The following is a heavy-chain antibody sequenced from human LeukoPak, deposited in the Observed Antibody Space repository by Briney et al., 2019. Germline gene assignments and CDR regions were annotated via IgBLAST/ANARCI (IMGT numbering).Heavy chain of an antibody. D-gene: IGHD5-24*01. CDR2: IYYSGST. Sequence: PSQTLSLTCTVSGASISSGGYYWSWIRQHPGKGLEWIGYIYYSGSTYYNPSLKSRVTISVDTSKNQFSLKLSSVTAADTAVYYCARGEWLQFYYWGQGTLVTVSS. J-gene: IGHJ4*02. CDR3: ARGEWLQFYY. CDR1: GASISSGGYY. V-gene: IGHV4-31*03.